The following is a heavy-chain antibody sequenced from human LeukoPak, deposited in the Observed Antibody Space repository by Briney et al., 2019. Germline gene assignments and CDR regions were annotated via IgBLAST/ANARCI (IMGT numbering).Heavy chain of an antibody. Sequence: PGGSLRLSCAASGFTFSSYWMSWVRQAPGKGLEWVANIKQDGSEKYYVDSVKGRFTISRDNAKNSLYLQMNSLRAEDTAVYYCARDRRRTYYDFWSGYYTGLDYWGQGTLVAVSS. CDR1: GFTFSSYW. V-gene: IGHV3-7*03. CDR3: ARDRRRTYYDFWSGYYTGLDY. D-gene: IGHD3-3*01. CDR2: IKQDGSEK. J-gene: IGHJ4*02.